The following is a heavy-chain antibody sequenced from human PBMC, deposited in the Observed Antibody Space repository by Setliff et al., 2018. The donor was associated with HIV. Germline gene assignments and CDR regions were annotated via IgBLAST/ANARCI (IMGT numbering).Heavy chain of an antibody. Sequence: KPSETLSLTCTVSGGSISSHYWSWIRQPPGKGLEWIGSIYYSGSTNYNPSLKSRVTISVDTSKNQFSLKLSSVTAADTAVYYCARGLSVYSYANVYYYHGMDVWGQGTTVTVSS. CDR2: IYYSGST. CDR3: ARGLSVYSYANVYYYHGMDV. CDR1: GGSISSHY. D-gene: IGHD5-18*01. V-gene: IGHV4-59*08. J-gene: IGHJ6*02.